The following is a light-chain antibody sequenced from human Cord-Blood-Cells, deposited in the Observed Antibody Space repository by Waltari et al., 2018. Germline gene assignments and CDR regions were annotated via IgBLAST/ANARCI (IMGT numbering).Light chain of an antibody. Sequence: SYELTQPPSVSVSPGQTASITCSGDKLGDKYACWYQQKPGQSPVLVIYQDSKRPSGIPERFSGSSSGSSATLTIGGTQAMDEADSYCQAWDSSTVVFGGGTKLTVL. CDR2: QDS. CDR3: QAWDSSTVV. V-gene: IGLV3-1*01. CDR1: KLGDKY. J-gene: IGLJ2*01.